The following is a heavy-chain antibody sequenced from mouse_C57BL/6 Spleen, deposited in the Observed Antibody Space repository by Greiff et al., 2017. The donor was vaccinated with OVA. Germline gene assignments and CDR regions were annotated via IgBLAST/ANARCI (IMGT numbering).Heavy chain of an antibody. J-gene: IGHJ2*01. CDR2: IDPSDSYT. Sequence: QVQLKESGAELVMPGASVKLSCKASGYTFTSYWMHWVKQRPGQGLEWIGEIDPSDSYTNYNQKFKGKSTLTVDKSSSTAYMQLSSLTSEDSAVYYCARWEGGYDEVLFDYWGQGTTLTVSS. CDR3: ARWEGGYDEVLFDY. CDR1: GYTFTSYW. V-gene: IGHV1-69*01. D-gene: IGHD2-2*01.